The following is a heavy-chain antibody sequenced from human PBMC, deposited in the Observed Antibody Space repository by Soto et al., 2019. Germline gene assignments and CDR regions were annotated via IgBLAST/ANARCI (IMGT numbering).Heavy chain of an antibody. CDR2: ISYDGSNK. D-gene: IGHD3-22*01. V-gene: IGHV3-30-3*01. CDR3: ARDRHETYYYDSSGYYDAFDI. Sequence: PGGSLRLSCAASGFTFSSYAMHWVRQAPGKGLEWVAVISYDGSNKYYADSVKGRFTISRDNSKNTLYLQMNSLRAEDTAVYYCARDRHETYYYDSSGYYDAFDIWGQGTMVTVSS. CDR1: GFTFSSYA. J-gene: IGHJ3*02.